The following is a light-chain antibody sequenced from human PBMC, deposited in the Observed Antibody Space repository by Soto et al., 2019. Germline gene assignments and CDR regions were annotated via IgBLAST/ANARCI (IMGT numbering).Light chain of an antibody. CDR2: EGS. CDR3: SSYADSAHVV. CDR1: SSDVGSYYL. V-gene: IGLV2-23*01. J-gene: IGLJ2*01. Sequence: QSVLTQPASVSGSPGQSITISCTGTSSDVGSYYLVSWYQHHPGKAPKLIIYEGSKRPSGVSNRFSGSKSGNTASLTISGLQAEDEADYYCSSYADSAHVVFGGGTQLTVL.